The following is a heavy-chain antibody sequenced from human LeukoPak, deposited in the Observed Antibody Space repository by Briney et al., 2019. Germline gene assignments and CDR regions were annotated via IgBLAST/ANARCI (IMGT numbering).Heavy chain of an antibody. D-gene: IGHD1-20*01. CDR2: INPNSGGT. J-gene: IGHJ5*02. V-gene: IGHV1-2*02. CDR3: ARYDWNDSWFDP. Sequence: GASVKVSCKASGYTFTGYYMHWVRQAPGQGLEWMGWINPNSGGTNYAQKFQGRVTMTRDTTISTAYMELSRLRSDDTAVYYCARYDWNDSWFDPWGQGTLVTVSS. CDR1: GYTFTGYY.